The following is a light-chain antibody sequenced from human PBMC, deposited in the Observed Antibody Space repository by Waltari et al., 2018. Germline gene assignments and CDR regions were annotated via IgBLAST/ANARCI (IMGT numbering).Light chain of an antibody. V-gene: IGKV3-15*01. CDR1: QSISSN. CDR2: GAS. J-gene: IGKJ2*01. CDR3: QQYNNWAPFT. Sequence: EIVMTQSPATLSVSPGERATISCKASQSISSNLAWYLQKPGQAPRLLIYGASTRATGISARFSGSGSGTEFTLTISSLQSEDFAVYYCQQYNNWAPFTFGQGTKLEIK.